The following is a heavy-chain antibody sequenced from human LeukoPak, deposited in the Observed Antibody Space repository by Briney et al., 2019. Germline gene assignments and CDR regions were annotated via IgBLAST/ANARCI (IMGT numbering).Heavy chain of an antibody. V-gene: IGHV4-59*08. CDR2: IYCSGST. Sequence: SETLSLTCTVSGGSISSYYWSWIRQPPGKGLVWIGYIYCSGSTNYNPSLKSRVTISVDTSKNQFSLKLSSVTAADTAVYYCARQNSGSYSFDYWGQGTLVTVSS. CDR3: ARQNSGSYSFDY. J-gene: IGHJ4*02. CDR1: GGSISSYY. D-gene: IGHD1-26*01.